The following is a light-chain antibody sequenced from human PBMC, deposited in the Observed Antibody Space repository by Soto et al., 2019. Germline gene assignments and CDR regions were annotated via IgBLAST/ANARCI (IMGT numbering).Light chain of an antibody. CDR3: QQYYDTPLT. CDR2: WAS. CDR1: QSVLYNSNNKNY. V-gene: IGKV4-1*01. J-gene: IGKJ4*01. Sequence: DFVVTQSPDSLAVSLGERATINCKSSQSVLYNSNNKNYLAWYQQKPGQPPKLLISWASTRESGIPDRFSGSXSGTDFTLTISSXXXXXXXVYYCQQYYDTPLTFGGGTKVEIK.